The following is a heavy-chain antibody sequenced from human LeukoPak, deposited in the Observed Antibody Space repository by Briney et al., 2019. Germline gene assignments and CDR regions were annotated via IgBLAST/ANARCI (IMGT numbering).Heavy chain of an antibody. J-gene: IGHJ6*02. D-gene: IGHD6-13*01. CDR1: GYTFTSYG. Sequence: ASVKVSCKASGYTFTSYGISWVRQAPGQGLEWMGWISAYNGNTNYAQKLQGRVTMTTDTSTSTAYMELRSLRSDDTAVYHCARGKGIAAAGTLYYYYGMDVWGQGTTVTVSS. CDR3: ARGKGIAAAGTLYYYYGMDV. V-gene: IGHV1-18*01. CDR2: ISAYNGNT.